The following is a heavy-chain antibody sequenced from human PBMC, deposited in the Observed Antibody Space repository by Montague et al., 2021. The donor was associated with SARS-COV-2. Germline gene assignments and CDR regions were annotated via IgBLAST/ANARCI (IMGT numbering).Heavy chain of an antibody. CDR2: IYYSGST. V-gene: IGHV4-59*01. CDR1: GGSISSYY. D-gene: IGHD2-2*02. CDR3: AREGLGYCSSTSCYRGFDY. Sequence: SETLSLTCTVSGGSISSYYWSWIRQLPGKGLEWIGYIYYSGSTNYNPSLKSRVTISVDTSKNQFSLKLSSVTAADTAVYYCAREGLGYCSSTSCYRGFDYWGQGTLVTVSS. J-gene: IGHJ4*02.